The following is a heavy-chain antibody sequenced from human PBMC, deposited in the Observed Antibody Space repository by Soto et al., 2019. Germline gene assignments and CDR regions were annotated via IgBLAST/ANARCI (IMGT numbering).Heavy chain of an antibody. CDR3: ATLGGSYGPYHFDC. Sequence: QVQLVQSGAEVKKPGSSVKVSCKASGGTFSSYAISWVRQAPGQGLEWMGGIIPIFGTANYAQKFQGRVTITADESTSTAYMGLGSLRSEDTAVYYCATLGGSYGPYHFDCWGQGTLVTVSS. J-gene: IGHJ4*02. V-gene: IGHV1-69*12. CDR1: GGTFSSYA. D-gene: IGHD3-16*01. CDR2: IIPIFGTA.